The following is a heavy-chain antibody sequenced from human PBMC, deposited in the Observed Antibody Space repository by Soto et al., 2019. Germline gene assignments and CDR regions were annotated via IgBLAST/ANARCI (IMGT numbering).Heavy chain of an antibody. J-gene: IGHJ4*02. CDR1: GASISGGTYY. CDR3: ARVSAGFGYFDS. CDR2: IFYSGST. V-gene: IGHV4-31*03. Sequence: SETLSLTCTVSGASISGGTYYWSWIRQHPGKGLEWIGYIFYSGSTYYNPSLKSRVTISVDTSNNQFSLKLSSVSAADTAVYYCARVSAGFGYFDSWGQGTLVTVSS. D-gene: IGHD3-3*01.